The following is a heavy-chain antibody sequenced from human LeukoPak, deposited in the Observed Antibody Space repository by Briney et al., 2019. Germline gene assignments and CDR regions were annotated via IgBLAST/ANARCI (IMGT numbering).Heavy chain of an antibody. D-gene: IGHD4-17*01. V-gene: IGHV3-21*01. J-gene: IGHJ6*03. CDR2: ISSSSSYI. Sequence: GGSLRLSCAASGFTFSSYSMNWVRQAPGKGLEWVSSISSSSSYIYYADSVKGRFTISRDDAKNSLYLQMNSLRAEDTAVYYCARDAPDYVYYYYMDVCGKGTTVTVSS. CDR1: GFTFSSYS. CDR3: ARDAPDYVYYYYMDV.